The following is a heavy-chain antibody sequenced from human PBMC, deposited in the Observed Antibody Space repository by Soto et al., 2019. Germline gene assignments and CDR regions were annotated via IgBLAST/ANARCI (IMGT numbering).Heavy chain of an antibody. V-gene: IGHV1-18*01. CDR1: GYTFTNYG. CDR2: ISDYNGNT. Sequence: QVQLVQSGAEVKKPGASVKVSCKASGYTFTNYGIGWVRQAPGQGLDWMGWISDYNGNTNYAQKLQGRVTMTTDTSTCRAYMELRSLRSDGTAVYYCAGLPATDRDWYFDLWGRGALVSVSS. J-gene: IGHJ2*01. D-gene: IGHD6-13*01. CDR3: AGLPATDRDWYFDL.